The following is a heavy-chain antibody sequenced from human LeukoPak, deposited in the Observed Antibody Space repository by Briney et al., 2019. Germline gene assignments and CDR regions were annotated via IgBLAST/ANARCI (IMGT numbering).Heavy chain of an antibody. J-gene: IGHJ3*02. CDR2: IKEDGSER. CDR3: AREFNIAVAGIYTGFDI. D-gene: IGHD6-19*01. CDR1: AFIFSGHW. V-gene: IGHV3-7*03. Sequence: GGSLRLSCEGSAFIFSGHWMNWVRQTPGKGLEWVASIKEDGSERQYVDSVKGRFSISRDNTKGSLFLQLNSLRADDTAVYYCAREFNIAVAGIYTGFDIWGQGTMVTVSS.